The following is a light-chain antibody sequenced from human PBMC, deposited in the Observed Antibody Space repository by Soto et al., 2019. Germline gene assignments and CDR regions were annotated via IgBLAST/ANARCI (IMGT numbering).Light chain of an antibody. V-gene: IGLV2-14*03. CDR3: SSYTSTSTLV. CDR2: DVS. Sequence: QSVLTQPASVSGSPGQSITISCTGTSSDVGYYNYVSWYQQHPGKAPKLMIYDVSNRPSGVSNRFSGSKSGNTASLTISGLQAEDEADYYCSSYTSTSTLVFGTGTKVTVL. J-gene: IGLJ1*01. CDR1: SSDVGYYNY.